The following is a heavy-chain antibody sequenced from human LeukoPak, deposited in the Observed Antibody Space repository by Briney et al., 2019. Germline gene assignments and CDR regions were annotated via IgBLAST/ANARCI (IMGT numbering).Heavy chain of an antibody. Sequence: PSETLSLTCTVSGGSISSYYWSWIRQPPGKGLEWIGYIYYSGSTNYNPSLKSRVTISVDTSKNQFSLKLSSVTAADTAVYYCARHYSFDILTGYHAFDIWGQGTMVTVSS. J-gene: IGHJ3*02. CDR2: IYYSGST. CDR1: GGSISSYY. CDR3: ARHYSFDILTGYHAFDI. D-gene: IGHD3-9*01. V-gene: IGHV4-59*08.